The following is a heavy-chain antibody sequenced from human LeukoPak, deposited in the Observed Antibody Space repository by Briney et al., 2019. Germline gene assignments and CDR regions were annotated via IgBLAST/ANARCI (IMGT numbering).Heavy chain of an antibody. CDR2: ISGDGGKT. Sequence: GGCLRLSCATSGFIFSDYAMTWVRQAPGKGLEWVSDISGDGGKTYSADSVKGRFTISRDSSKHMLYLQMNSLRADDTAVYYCARAPRGFQWFVEYWGQGTLVTVSS. V-gene: IGHV3-23*01. J-gene: IGHJ4*02. CDR1: GFIFSDYA. CDR3: ARAPRGFQWFVEY. D-gene: IGHD3-22*01.